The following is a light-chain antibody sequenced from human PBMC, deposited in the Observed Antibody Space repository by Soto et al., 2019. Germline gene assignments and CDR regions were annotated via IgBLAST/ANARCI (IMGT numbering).Light chain of an antibody. CDR3: QHFNGFPLT. Sequence: IQLTQSPSSLSASVGDRVTITCRVGQDIGSALAWYQQRPGKAPKLLLYDASNLEAGVPSRFSGSGSGTDFTLTITSLRPEDFATYYCQHFNGFPLTFGGGTKVQIK. CDR1: QDIGSA. CDR2: DAS. J-gene: IGKJ4*01. V-gene: IGKV1-13*02.